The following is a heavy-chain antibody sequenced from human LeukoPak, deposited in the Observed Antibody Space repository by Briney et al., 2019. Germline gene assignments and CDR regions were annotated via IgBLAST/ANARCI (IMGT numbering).Heavy chain of an antibody. CDR3: AREGDNVVTNSYGMDV. CDR2: ISYDGNNN. J-gene: IGHJ6*02. Sequence: GMSLRLSCGASGFSFSSYAMHWVRQAPGEGLEWVAVISYDGNNNYYADSVKGRFTISRDNSKNTLYLQMNSLRAEDTAVYYCAREGDNVVTNSYGMDVWGQGTTVTVSS. D-gene: IGHD2-21*01. V-gene: IGHV3-30-3*01. CDR1: GFSFSSYA.